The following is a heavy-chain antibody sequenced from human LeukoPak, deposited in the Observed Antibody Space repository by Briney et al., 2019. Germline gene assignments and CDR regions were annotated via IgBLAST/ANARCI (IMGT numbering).Heavy chain of an antibody. CDR3: ARGAYGGWLHPFDY. V-gene: IGHV4-59*01. D-gene: IGHD5-12*01. CDR2: IYYSGST. J-gene: IGHJ4*02. Sequence: PSETLSLTCSVSGGSISSYCWSWIRQPPGKGLEWIGYIYYSGSTDYNPSLKSRVTISVDTSKNQFSLKLSSVTAADTAVYYCARGAYGGWLHPFDYWGQGTLVTVSS. CDR1: GGSISSYC.